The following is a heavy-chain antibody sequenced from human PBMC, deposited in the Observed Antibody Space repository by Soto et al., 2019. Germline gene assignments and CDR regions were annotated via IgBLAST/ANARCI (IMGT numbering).Heavy chain of an antibody. CDR1: GYTFSSNG. J-gene: IGHJ5*01. D-gene: IGHD6-19*01. CDR3: ARLHGYSSGWYDY. CDR2: ISTFNGNA. V-gene: IGHV1-18*04. Sequence: QVQLVQSGAEVKKPGASVKVSCKASGYTFSSNGVSWVRQAPGQGLEWMGWISTFNGNAHYAQKFQGRVTMTTDTSTNTAYMELTSLSSDDTAVYYCARLHGYSSGWYDYWGHRTLVTVSS.